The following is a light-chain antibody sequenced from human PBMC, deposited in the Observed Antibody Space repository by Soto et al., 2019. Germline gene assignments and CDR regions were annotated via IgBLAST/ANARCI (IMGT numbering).Light chain of an antibody. CDR3: QQRSNWPRFT. V-gene: IGKV3-11*01. CDR2: DAS. Sequence: EIVLTQSPAILSLSPGQRATLSCMASQSVSSYLAWYQQKPGQAPRLLIYDASNRATGIPARFSGSGSGTDFTLTISSLEPEDFAVYYCQQRSNWPRFTFGPGTKVDI. CDR1: QSVSSY. J-gene: IGKJ3*01.